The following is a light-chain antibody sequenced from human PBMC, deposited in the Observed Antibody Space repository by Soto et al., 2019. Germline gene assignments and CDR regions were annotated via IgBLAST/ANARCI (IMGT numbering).Light chain of an antibody. CDR3: AAWDDSLNARYV. Sequence: QSVLTQPPSTSGTPGQRVTISCSGSSSNIGRNTVNWYQQLPGTAPKLLIFSNNQRPSGVPDRFSGSKSGTSASLAISGLQSEDKADYYCAAWDDSLNARYVFGTGTKVTVL. V-gene: IGLV1-44*01. J-gene: IGLJ1*01. CDR2: SNN. CDR1: SSNIGRNT.